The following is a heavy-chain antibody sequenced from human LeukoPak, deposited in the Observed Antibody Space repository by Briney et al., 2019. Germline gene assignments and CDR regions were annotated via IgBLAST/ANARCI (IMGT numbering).Heavy chain of an antibody. D-gene: IGHD4-17*01. CDR2: IYSGGST. Sequence: PGGSLRLSCAASGFTVSSNYMSWVRQAPGKGLEWVSVIYSGGSTYYADPVKGRFTISRDNSKNTLYLQMNSLRAEDTAVYYCARADYGDYPSGAFDIWGQGTMVTVSS. CDR1: GFTVSSNY. J-gene: IGHJ3*02. CDR3: ARADYGDYPSGAFDI. V-gene: IGHV3-66*01.